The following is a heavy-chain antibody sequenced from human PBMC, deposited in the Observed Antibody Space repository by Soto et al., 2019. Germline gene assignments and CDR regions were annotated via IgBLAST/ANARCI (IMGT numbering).Heavy chain of an antibody. Sequence: GGSLRLSCAASGFTFSNAWMSWVRQAPGKGLEWVGRIKSKTDGGTTDYAAPVKGRFTISRDDSKNTLYLQMNSLKTQVNAVYSGTTDSDTCFTIRWSRAFDIWGQGTMVTVSS. CDR2: IKSKTDGGTT. V-gene: IGHV3-15*01. D-gene: IGHD2-2*01. J-gene: IGHJ3*02. CDR3: TTDSDTCFTIRWSRAFDI. CDR1: GFTFSNAW.